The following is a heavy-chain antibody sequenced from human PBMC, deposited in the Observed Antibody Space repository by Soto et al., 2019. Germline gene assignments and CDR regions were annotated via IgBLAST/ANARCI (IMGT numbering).Heavy chain of an antibody. J-gene: IGHJ5*02. CDR3: AREFLEPGIAAANWFDP. D-gene: IGHD6-13*01. CDR2: IWYDGSNK. CDR1: GFTFSSYG. Sequence: PGGSLRLSCAASGFTFSSYGMHWVRQAPGKGLEWVAVIWYDGSNKYYADSVKGRFTISRDNSKNTLYLQMNSLRAEDTAVYYCAREFLEPGIAAANWFDPWGQGTLVTVSS. V-gene: IGHV3-33*01.